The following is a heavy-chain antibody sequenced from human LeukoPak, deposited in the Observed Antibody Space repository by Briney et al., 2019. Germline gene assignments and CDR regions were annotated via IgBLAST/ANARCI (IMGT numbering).Heavy chain of an antibody. CDR1: GGSIRSSSHY. CDR2: IYYSGSI. CDR3: ARGGTQYYYYYYMDV. Sequence: PSETLSLTCTVSGGSIRSSSHYWGWIRQPPGKGLAWIGSIYYSGSIYYNPSLKSRVTISVDTSKNQFSLKLSSVTAADTAVYYCARGGTQYYYYYYMDVWGKGTTVTVSS. J-gene: IGHJ6*03. D-gene: IGHD1-14*01. V-gene: IGHV4-39*07.